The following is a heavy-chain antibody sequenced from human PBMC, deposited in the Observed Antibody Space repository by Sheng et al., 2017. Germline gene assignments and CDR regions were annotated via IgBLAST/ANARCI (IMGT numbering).Heavy chain of an antibody. V-gene: IGHV3-9*03. CDR1: GFTFDDYA. D-gene: IGHD6-19*01. CDR2: ISWDSDNI. J-gene: IGHJ6*02. CDR3: AKDDGSGWLDV. Sequence: EVQLVESGGGLVQPGRSLRLSCAVSGFTFDDYAMHWVRQAPGKGLEWVSSISWDSDNIAYAASVKGRFIISRDNAKNSLYLQMNGLRPDDIGLYFCAKDDGSGWLDVWGQGTAVTVSS.